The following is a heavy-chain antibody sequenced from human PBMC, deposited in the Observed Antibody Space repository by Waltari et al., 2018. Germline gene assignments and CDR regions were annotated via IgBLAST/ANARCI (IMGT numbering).Heavy chain of an antibody. J-gene: IGHJ5*02. D-gene: IGHD6-13*01. CDR1: GGSFSGYY. V-gene: IGHV4-34*01. CDR2: INHSGST. CDR3: ASQRYSSRFDP. Sequence: QVQLQQWGAGLLKPSETLSLTCAVYGGSFSGYYWSWIRQPPGKGLEWIGEINHSGSTNYNPSLKSRVTISVDTSKNQFSLKLSSVTAADTAVYYCASQRYSSRFDPWGQGTLVTVSS.